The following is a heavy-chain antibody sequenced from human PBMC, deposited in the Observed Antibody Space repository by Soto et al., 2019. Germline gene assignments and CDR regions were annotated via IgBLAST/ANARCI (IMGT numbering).Heavy chain of an antibody. Sequence: SETLSLTCTVSGGSINNNFWGWIRQPPGKGLEWIGYVYYDGYTDYNPSLESRVTIAVDTSKNQFSLRLTSVTAADTAVYYCARDLFGGYCLDYWGQGALVTVSS. J-gene: IGHJ4*02. CDR2: VYYDGYT. CDR1: GGSINNNF. V-gene: IGHV4-59*01. CDR3: ARDLFGGYCLDY. D-gene: IGHD5-12*01.